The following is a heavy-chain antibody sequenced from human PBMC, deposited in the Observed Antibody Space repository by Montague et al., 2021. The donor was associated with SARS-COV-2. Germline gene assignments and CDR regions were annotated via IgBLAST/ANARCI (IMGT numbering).Heavy chain of an antibody. D-gene: IGHD2-21*01. Sequence: SETLSLTCSVSGGSINNYHWNWIRQSPGKGAEWIGYISYIGDTNYNPSLRCRVTMSADMSTNQFSLRLNSVSAADSAVYYRARSPHIAGSRWSYYFDTWGQGTLVTVSA. CDR3: ARSPHIAGSRWSYYFDT. J-gene: IGHJ4*02. V-gene: IGHV4-59*01. CDR1: GGSINNYH. CDR2: ISYIGDT.